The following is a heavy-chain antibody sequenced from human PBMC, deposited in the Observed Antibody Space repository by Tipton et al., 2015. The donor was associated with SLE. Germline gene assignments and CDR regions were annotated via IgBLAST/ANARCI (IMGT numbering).Heavy chain of an antibody. CDR2: IYYSGST. J-gene: IGHJ6*02. CDR3: ARSRGLGSCSGDNCYDYYFGMDV. D-gene: IGHD2-15*01. CDR1: GGSISSSSYY. V-gene: IGHV4-61*01. Sequence: TLSLTCTVSGGSISSSSYYWNWIRQPPGKGLEWIGYIYYSGSTNYNPSLKSRVTISVDTSKNQFSLKLSSVTAADTAVYFCARSRGLGSCSGDNCYDYYFGMDVWGQGTTVTVSS.